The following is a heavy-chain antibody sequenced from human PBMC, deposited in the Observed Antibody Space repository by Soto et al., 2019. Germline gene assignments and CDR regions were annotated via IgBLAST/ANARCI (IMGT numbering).Heavy chain of an antibody. CDR3: ARGTWIQLWTPFEY. CDR1: GGSISSYY. J-gene: IGHJ4*02. CDR2: IYYSGST. D-gene: IGHD5-18*01. Sequence: SETLSLTRTVSGGSISSYYWSWLRQPPWKGLEWIGYIYYSGSTNYNPSLKSRVTISVDTSKNQFSLKLSSVTAADTAVYYCARGTWIQLWTPFEYWGQGTLVTV. V-gene: IGHV4-59*01.